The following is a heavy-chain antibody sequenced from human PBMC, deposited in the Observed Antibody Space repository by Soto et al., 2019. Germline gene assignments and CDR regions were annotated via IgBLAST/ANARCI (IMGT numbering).Heavy chain of an antibody. V-gene: IGHV4-31*03. CDR2: IYYSGST. CDR3: ARDREYYYDSSGYFDAFDI. D-gene: IGHD3-22*01. J-gene: IGHJ3*02. CDR1: GVSISRGGYY. Sequence: SETLSLTCTVSGVSISRGGYYWSWIRQHPGKGLEWIGYIYYSGSTYYNPSLKSRVTISVDTSKNQFSLKLSSVTAADTAVYYCARDREYYYDSSGYFDAFDIWGQGTMVT.